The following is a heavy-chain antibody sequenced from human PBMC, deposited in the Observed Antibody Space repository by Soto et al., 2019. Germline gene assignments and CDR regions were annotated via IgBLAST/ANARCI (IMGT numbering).Heavy chain of an antibody. D-gene: IGHD3-16*01. J-gene: IGHJ4*02. Sequence: QVQLQQSGPGLVKPSQTLSLTCDISGDSVSSNSAAWNWIRQSPSRGLEWLGRTSYRSKWYNDYAVSVKSRITINHDTSKNPCSLQLNSVTPEDPTLSYCASSDRRGLGFDYWGQGTLVTVSS. V-gene: IGHV6-1*01. CDR1: GDSVSSNSAA. CDR2: TSYRSKWYN. CDR3: ASSDRRGLGFDY.